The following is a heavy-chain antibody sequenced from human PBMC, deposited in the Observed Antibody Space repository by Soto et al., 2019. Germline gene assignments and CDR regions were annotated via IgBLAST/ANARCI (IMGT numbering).Heavy chain of an antibody. V-gene: IGHV3-53*01. CDR3: ARLGPYGSESYSFRYNWFDP. J-gene: IGHJ5*02. D-gene: IGHD3-10*01. Sequence: PGGSLRLSCTTSGFTVSSSHMTWVRQAPGKGLEWVSVIYSGGSSYYAVSVQGRFTISRDNSKNTVYLQMNSLRGEDTAMYYCARLGPYGSESYSFRYNWFDPWGQGTLVTV. CDR2: IYSGGSS. CDR1: GFTVSSSH.